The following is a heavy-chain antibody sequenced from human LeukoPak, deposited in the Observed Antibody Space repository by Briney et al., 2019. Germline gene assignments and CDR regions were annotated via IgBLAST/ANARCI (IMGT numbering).Heavy chain of an antibody. V-gene: IGHV3-48*02. CDR1: GFIFSSYS. CDR2: ISGSSGII. CDR3: ASSGSYRFDY. Sequence: GGSLRLSCAASGFIFSSYSMNWVRQAPGKGLEGISYISGSSGIIKYADSVKGRFTISRDNAQNSLYLQMNSLRDEDTAVYYCASSGSYRFDYWGQGTLVTVSS. D-gene: IGHD1-26*01. J-gene: IGHJ4*02.